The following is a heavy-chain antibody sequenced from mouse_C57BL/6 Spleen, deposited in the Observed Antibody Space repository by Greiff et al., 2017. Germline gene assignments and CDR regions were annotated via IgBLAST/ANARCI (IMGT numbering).Heavy chain of an antibody. CDR1: GYTFTSYW. J-gene: IGHJ2*01. Sequence: QVQLQQPGAELVRPGTSVKLSCKASGYTFTSYWMHWVKQRPGQGLEWIGVIDPSDSYTNYNQKFKGKATLTVDTSSSTAYMQLSSLTSEDSAVYYCARKGLSNWLDYWGQGTTLTVSS. CDR2: IDPSDSYT. D-gene: IGHD4-1*01. CDR3: ARKGLSNWLDY. V-gene: IGHV1-59*01.